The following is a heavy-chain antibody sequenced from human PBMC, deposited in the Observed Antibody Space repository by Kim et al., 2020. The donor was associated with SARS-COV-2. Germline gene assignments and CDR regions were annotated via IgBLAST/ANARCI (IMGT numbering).Heavy chain of an antibody. CDR1: GGSISSGDYY. CDR3: ARQVAVAGTGYYYMDV. CDR2: IYYSGST. J-gene: IGHJ6*03. V-gene: IGHV4-30-4*01. Sequence: SETLSLTCTVSGGSISSGDYYWSWIRQPPGKGLEWIGYIYYSGSTYYNPSLKSRVTISVDTSKNQFSLKLSSVTAADTAVYYCARQVAVAGTGYYYMDVWGKGTTVTVSS. D-gene: IGHD6-19*01.